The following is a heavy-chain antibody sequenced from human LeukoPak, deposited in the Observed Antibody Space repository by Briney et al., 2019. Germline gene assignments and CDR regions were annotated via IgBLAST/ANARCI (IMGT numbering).Heavy chain of an antibody. J-gene: IGHJ4*02. Sequence: GGSLRLSCAASGFTFSSYAMHWVRQAPGKGLEWVAVISYDGSNKYYADSVKGRFTISRDNAKNSLYLQMNSLRAEDTDVYYCARVAGRLGISPNDYWGQGTLVTVSS. CDR3: ARVAGRLGISPNDY. CDR2: ISYDGSNK. D-gene: IGHD7-27*01. CDR1: GFTFSSYA. V-gene: IGHV3-30-3*01.